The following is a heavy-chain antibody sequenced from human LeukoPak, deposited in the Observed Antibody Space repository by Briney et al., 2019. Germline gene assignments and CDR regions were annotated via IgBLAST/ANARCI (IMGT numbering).Heavy chain of an antibody. CDR1: GYTFTGYY. D-gene: IGHD3-9*01. J-gene: IGHJ6*02. CDR2: INPNNGVT. V-gene: IGHV1-2*02. CDR3: ALVYYDILTGNYYYCYGMDV. Sequence: ASVKVSCKASGYTFTGYYIHWVRQAPGQGLEWMAWINPNNGVTNYAQKFQGRVTMTRDTSISTAYMELSRLRSDDTAVYYCALVYYDILTGNYYYCYGMDVWGQGTTVTVSS.